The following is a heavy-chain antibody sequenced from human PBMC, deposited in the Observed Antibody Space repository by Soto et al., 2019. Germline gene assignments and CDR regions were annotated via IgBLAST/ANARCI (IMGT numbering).Heavy chain of an antibody. V-gene: IGHV1-18*01. D-gene: IGHD3-22*01. CDR2: ISAYNGNT. CDR3: ARDRYYYDSSGYLYYFDY. J-gene: IGHJ4*02. CDR1: GYTFTSYG. Sequence: ASVKVSCKASGYTFTSYGISWVRQAPGQGLEWMGWISAYNGNTNYAQKLQGRVTITTDTSTSTAYMELRSLRSDDTAVYYCARDRYYYDSSGYLYYFDYWGQGTLVTVSS.